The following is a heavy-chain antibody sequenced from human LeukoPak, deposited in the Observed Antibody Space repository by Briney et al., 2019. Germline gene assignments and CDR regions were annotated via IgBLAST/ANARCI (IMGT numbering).Heavy chain of an antibody. V-gene: IGHV3-30-3*01. Sequence: PGRSLRLSCAASGFTFSSYAMHWVRQAPGKGLEWVAVISYDGSNKYYADSVKGRFTISRDNSKNTLYLQMNSLRAEDTAVYYCARDIGGGYYYDSSDYWGQGTLVTVSS. D-gene: IGHD3-22*01. J-gene: IGHJ4*02. CDR2: ISYDGSNK. CDR1: GFTFSSYA. CDR3: ARDIGGGYYYDSSDY.